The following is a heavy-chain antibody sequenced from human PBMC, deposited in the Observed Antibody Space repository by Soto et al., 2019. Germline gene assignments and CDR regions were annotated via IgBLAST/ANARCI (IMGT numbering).Heavy chain of an antibody. D-gene: IGHD5-18*01. J-gene: IGHJ6*02. CDR1: GYTFTGYY. CDR3: ASSDTAMVPDYYYGMDV. CDR2: IIPIFGTA. Sequence: SVKVSCKASGYTFTGYYMHWVRQAPGQGLEWMGGIIPIFGTANYAQKFQGRVTITADESTSTAYMELSSLRSEDTAVYYCASSDTAMVPDYYYGMDVWGQGTTVTVSS. V-gene: IGHV1-69*13.